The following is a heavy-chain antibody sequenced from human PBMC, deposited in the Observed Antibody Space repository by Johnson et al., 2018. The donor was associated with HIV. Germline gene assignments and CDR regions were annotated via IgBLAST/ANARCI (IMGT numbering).Heavy chain of an antibody. V-gene: IGHV3-30*03. J-gene: IGHJ3*02. CDR2: ISYDGSNK. CDR1: GFTFSSYG. Sequence: QVQLVESGGGVVQPGRSLRLSCAASGFTFSSYGMHWVRQAPGKGLEWVAVISYDGSNKYYADSVKGRFTISRDNSKNTLYLQMNSLKTEDTAVYYCTTLAESSSSMYAFDIWGQGTMLTVSS. D-gene: IGHD6-6*01. CDR3: TTLAESSSSMYAFDI.